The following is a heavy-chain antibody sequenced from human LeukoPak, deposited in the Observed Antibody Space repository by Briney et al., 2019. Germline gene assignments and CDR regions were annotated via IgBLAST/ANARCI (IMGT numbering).Heavy chain of an antibody. D-gene: IGHD6-19*01. CDR3: AIGSRSSGWFDY. Sequence: HPGGSLRLSCAASGFTVSSNYMSWIRQAPGKGLEWVSVIYSGGSTYYADSVKGRFTISRDNSKNTLYLQMNSLRAEDTAVYYCAIGSRSSGWFDYWGQGTLVTVSS. V-gene: IGHV3-53*01. CDR1: GFTVSSNY. J-gene: IGHJ4*02. CDR2: IYSGGST.